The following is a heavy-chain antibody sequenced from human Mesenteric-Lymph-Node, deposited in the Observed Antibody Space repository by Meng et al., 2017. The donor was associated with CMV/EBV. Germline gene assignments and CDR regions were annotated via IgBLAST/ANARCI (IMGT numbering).Heavy chain of an antibody. V-gene: IGHV3-23*01. CDR3: AKPKEYTSSSGLDV. CDR1: GFTFSSYA. D-gene: IGHD3/OR15-3a*01. Sequence: GGSLRLSCAASGFTFSSYAMSWVRQAPGKGLEWVSAISGSGGSTYYADSVKGRFTISRDNSKNTLYLQMNSLEAHDTAIYYCAKPKEYTSSSGLDVWGQGTLVTVSS. J-gene: IGHJ4*02. CDR2: ISGSGGST.